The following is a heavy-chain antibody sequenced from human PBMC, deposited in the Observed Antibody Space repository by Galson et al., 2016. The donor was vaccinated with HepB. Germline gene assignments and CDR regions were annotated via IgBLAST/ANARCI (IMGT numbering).Heavy chain of an antibody. J-gene: IGHJ3*02. V-gene: IGHV3-23*01. Sequence: SLRLSCAASGFTLSSYAMSWVRQAPGKGLEWVSAISVVDDDTYYADSVKGRFTISRDNSRTTLYLQMNSLRAEDTALYYCAKDIQPWLVRGNDAFDIWGQGTMVTVSS. CDR2: ISVVDDDT. CDR1: GFTLSSYA. CDR3: AKDIQPWLVRGNDAFDI. D-gene: IGHD6-19*01.